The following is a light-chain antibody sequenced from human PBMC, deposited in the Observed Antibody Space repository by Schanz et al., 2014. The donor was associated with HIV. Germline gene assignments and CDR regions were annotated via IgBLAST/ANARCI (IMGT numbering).Light chain of an antibody. V-gene: IGKV3-15*01. Sequence: EIVMTQSPATLSVSPGERATLSCRASQSVSSNLAWYQQKPGQAPRLLIYGASTRATAIPARFSGSGSGTECTLTISSLQSEDFAVYYCQQYNNWPRTFGQGTKVEIK. CDR3: QQYNNWPRT. J-gene: IGKJ1*01. CDR2: GAS. CDR1: QSVSSN.